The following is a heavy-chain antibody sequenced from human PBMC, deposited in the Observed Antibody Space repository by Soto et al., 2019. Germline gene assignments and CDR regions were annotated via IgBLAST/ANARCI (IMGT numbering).Heavy chain of an antibody. Sequence: GGSLRLSCAASGFTVSSNYMSWVRQAPGKGLEWVSVIYSGGSTYYADSVKGRFTISRDNSKNTLYLQMNSLRAEDAAVYYCGSHNNWGWGAFDIWGQGTMVTVSS. J-gene: IGHJ3*02. CDR1: GFTVSSNY. V-gene: IGHV3-53*01. CDR2: IYSGGST. CDR3: GSHNNWGWGAFDI. D-gene: IGHD7-27*01.